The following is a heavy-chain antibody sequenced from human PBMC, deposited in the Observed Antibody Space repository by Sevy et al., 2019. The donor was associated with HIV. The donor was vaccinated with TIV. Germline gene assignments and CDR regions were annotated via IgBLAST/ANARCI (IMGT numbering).Heavy chain of an antibody. V-gene: IGHV3-11*01. CDR1: GFTFSDYY. Sequence: GGSLRRSCAASGFTFSDYYMSWIRQAPGKGLEWISYISGSDDAIYYADSVKGRFSISRDNAKNSLYLQLTSLRPEDTAVYYCARDHVKDGDLGDYYYFAMDVWGQGTTVTVSS. CDR2: ISGSDDAI. D-gene: IGHD4-17*01. CDR3: ARDHVKDGDLGDYYYFAMDV. J-gene: IGHJ6*02.